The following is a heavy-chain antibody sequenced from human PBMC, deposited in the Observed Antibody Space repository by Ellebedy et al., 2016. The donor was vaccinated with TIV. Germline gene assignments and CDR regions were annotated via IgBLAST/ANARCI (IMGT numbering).Heavy chain of an antibody. CDR1: GFTFSSYG. Sequence: GGSLRLSCAASGFTFSSYGMHWVRQAPGKGLEWVAVIWYDGSNKYYADSVKGRFTISRDNSKDTLYLQMNSLRAEDTAVYYCARDGLAYCGGDCSRPFDYWGQGTLVTVSS. D-gene: IGHD2-21*02. CDR2: IWYDGSNK. V-gene: IGHV3-33*01. CDR3: ARDGLAYCGGDCSRPFDY. J-gene: IGHJ4*02.